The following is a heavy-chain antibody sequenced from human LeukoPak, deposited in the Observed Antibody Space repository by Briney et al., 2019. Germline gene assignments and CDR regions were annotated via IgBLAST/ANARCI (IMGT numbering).Heavy chain of an antibody. J-gene: IGHJ4*02. CDR3: ARDRVDTYYGYSSGWYDY. CDR1: GYTFNSYG. Sequence: ASVKVSCKASGYTFNSYGISWVRQAPGQGLEWMGWINTNTGNPTYAQGFTGRFVFSLDTSVSTAYLQISSLKAEDTAVYYCARDRVDTYYGYSSGWYDYWGQGTLVTVSS. CDR2: INTNTGNP. V-gene: IGHV7-4-1*02. D-gene: IGHD6-19*01.